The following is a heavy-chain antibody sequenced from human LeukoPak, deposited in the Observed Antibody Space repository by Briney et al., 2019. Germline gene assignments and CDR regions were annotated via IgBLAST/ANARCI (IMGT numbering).Heavy chain of an antibody. CDR2: MWYDGNNK. CDR3: ARDVSSSGLVH. CDR1: GFTFSNSG. D-gene: IGHD2-8*01. Sequence: GGSLRLSCAASGFTFSNSGMHWVRQAPGKGLDWVAVMWYDGNNKYYADSVKGRFTISRDNSKNTLYLQMNSLRAEDTAVYYCARDVSSSGLVHWGQGTLVTVSS. V-gene: IGHV3-33*01. J-gene: IGHJ4*02.